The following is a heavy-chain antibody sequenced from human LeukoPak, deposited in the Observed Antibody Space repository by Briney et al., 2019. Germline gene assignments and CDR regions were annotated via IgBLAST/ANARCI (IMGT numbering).Heavy chain of an antibody. CDR3: AKDLRGSGIDY. D-gene: IGHD3-10*01. V-gene: IGHV3-9*01. CDR2: ISWNSGSI. CDR1: GFTFDDYA. Sequence: GGSLRLSCAASGFTFDDYAMHWVRQAPGKGLEWVSGISWNSGSIGYADSVKGRFTVSRDNAKNSLYLQMNSLRAEDTALYYCAKDLRGSGIDYWGQGTLVTVSS. J-gene: IGHJ4*02.